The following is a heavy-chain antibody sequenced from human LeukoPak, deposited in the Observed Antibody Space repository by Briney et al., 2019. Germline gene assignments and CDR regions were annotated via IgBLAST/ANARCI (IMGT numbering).Heavy chain of an antibody. CDR3: ARRYDSSGYYWVTGRYWFDP. CDR2: INHSGST. J-gene: IGHJ5*02. V-gene: IGHV4-34*01. Sequence: SETLPLTGAVYGGSFSGYYWSWIRQPPGKGLEWIGEINHSGSTNYNPSLKSRVTISVDTSKNQFSLKLSSVTAADTAVYYCARRYDSSGYYWVTGRYWFDPWGQGTLVTVSS. D-gene: IGHD3-22*01. CDR1: GGSFSGYY.